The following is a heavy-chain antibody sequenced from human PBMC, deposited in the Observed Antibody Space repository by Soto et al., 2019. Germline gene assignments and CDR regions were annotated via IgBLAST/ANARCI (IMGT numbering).Heavy chain of an antibody. CDR2: IIPIFGTA. J-gene: IGHJ6*02. Sequence: QVQLVQSGAEVKKPGSSVKVSCKASGGTFSSYAISWVRQAPGQGLEWMGGIIPIFGTANYAQKFQGRVTITADEPTSTAYMELSRLRSEDTAVYYCARRLRSTSGYYYGMDVWGQGTTVTVSS. CDR3: ARRLRSTSGYYYGMDV. V-gene: IGHV1-69*12. D-gene: IGHD3-10*01. CDR1: GGTFSSYA.